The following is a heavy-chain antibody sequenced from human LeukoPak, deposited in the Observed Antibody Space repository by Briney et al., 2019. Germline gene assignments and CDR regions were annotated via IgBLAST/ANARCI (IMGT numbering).Heavy chain of an antibody. J-gene: IGHJ4*02. CDR3: ANPGGDRPFDY. CDR2: ISGSGGRT. V-gene: IGHV3-23*01. D-gene: IGHD4-17*01. Sequence: GGSLLLSCASSGFTFSSYAMSWVRQAPGKGLEWGSAISGSGGRTYYADSGKGRLTIARHNSKNTLYLQMNSLRAEDTAVYYCANPGGDRPFDYWGQGTLVTVSS. CDR1: GFTFSSYA.